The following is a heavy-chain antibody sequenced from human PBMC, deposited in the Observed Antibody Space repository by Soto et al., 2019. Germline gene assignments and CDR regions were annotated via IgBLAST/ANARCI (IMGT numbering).Heavy chain of an antibody. CDR2: INSDGSRT. CDR3: ARETDRRAWYGGGDY. J-gene: IGHJ4*02. CDR1: GFTLSSYW. Sequence: GGSLRLSCAASGFTLSSYWMHWVRQAPGKGLVWVSRINSDGSRTSYADSVKGRFTISRGNAENTLYLQMNSLRVEDTAVYYCARETDRRAWYGGGDYWGQGTLVTVSS. D-gene: IGHD6-19*01. V-gene: IGHV3-74*01.